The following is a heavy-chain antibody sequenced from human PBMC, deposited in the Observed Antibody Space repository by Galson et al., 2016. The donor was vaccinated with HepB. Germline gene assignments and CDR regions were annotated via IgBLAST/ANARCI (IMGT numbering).Heavy chain of an antibody. J-gene: IGHJ4*01. CDR2: ISTGTPGDT. CDR1: GYSFSSYG. CDR3: ARDFCTGVSCNHALGY. D-gene: IGHD2-8*02. V-gene: IGHV1-18*01. Sequence: SVKVSCKASGYSFSSYGISWVRQAPGQGLEWMAWISTGTPGDTVYARSLQGRLTLTTDPSTTTAYLNLRSLGSDDTAVSFCARDFCTGVSCNHALGYWGQGPTVSAAS.